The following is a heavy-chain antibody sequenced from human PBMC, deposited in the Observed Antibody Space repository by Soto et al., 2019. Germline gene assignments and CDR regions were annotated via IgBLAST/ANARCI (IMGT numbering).Heavy chain of an antibody. CDR3: AKPIAARGAFDI. V-gene: IGHV3-23*01. CDR2: ISGSGGST. D-gene: IGHD6-6*01. J-gene: IGHJ3*02. CDR1: GFTFSSYA. Sequence: EVQLLESGGGLVQPGGSLRLSCAASGFTFSSYAMSWVRQAPGKGLEWVSAISGSGGSTYYADSVKGRFTISRDNSNNTLYLQMNSLRAEDTAVYYCAKPIAARGAFDIWGQGTMVTVSS.